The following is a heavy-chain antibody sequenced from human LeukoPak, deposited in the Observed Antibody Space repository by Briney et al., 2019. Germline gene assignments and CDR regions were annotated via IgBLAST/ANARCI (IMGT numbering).Heavy chain of an antibody. D-gene: IGHD4-11*01. V-gene: IGHV3-30*18. J-gene: IGHJ2*01. CDR1: GFTLSRYG. CDR3: AKDGEYSNYAPRYFDL. CDR2: ISYDGSNK. Sequence: PGGSLRLSCAASGFTLSRYGMHWVRQAPGKGLEWVAVISYDGSNKYYEDSVKGRFTISRDNSKNTLYLQMNSLRAEDTAVHYCAKDGEYSNYAPRYFDLWGRGTLVTVSS.